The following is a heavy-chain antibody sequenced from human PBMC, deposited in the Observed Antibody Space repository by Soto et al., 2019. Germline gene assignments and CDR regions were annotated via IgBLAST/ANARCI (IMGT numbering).Heavy chain of an antibody. J-gene: IGHJ4*02. D-gene: IGHD3-22*01. CDR1: AFTFSSNS. CDR2: ISSSSSTI. V-gene: IGHV3-48*01. Sequence: RGALRHSYAGSAFTFSSNSMKWVRQAPGKGLEWVSYISSSSSTIYYADSVKGRFTISRDNAKNSLYLQMNSLRAEDTVLYYCARDEGIYYYDSSGYKWGQGT. CDR3: ARDEGIYYYDSSGYK.